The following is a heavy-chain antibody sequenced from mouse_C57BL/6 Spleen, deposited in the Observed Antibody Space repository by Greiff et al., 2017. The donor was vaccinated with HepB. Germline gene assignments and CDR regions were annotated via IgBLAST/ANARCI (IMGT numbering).Heavy chain of an antibody. CDR2: ISYDGSN. D-gene: IGHD1-1*01. CDR1: GYSITSGYY. CDR3: ARRSSYYAMDY. Sequence: EVKLVESGPGLVKPSQSLSLTCSVTGYSITSGYYWNWIRQVPGNKREWMGYISYDGSNNYNPSLKNRISITRDTSKNQFFLKLNSVTTEDTATYYCARRSSYYAMDYWGQGTSVTVSS. J-gene: IGHJ4*01. V-gene: IGHV3-6*01.